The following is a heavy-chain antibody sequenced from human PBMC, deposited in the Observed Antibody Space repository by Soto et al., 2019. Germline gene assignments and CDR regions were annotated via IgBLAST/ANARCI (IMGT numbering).Heavy chain of an antibody. CDR2: INPNSGGT. CDR3: ARGYCSGGSCFPYV. D-gene: IGHD2-15*01. J-gene: IGHJ6*02. Sequence: ASVKVSCKASGYTFTGYYMHWVRQAPGQGLEWMGWINPNSGGTNYAQKFQGRITMTRDTSISTAYMELSRLRSDDTAVYYCARGYCSGGSCFPYVWGRGTTVTVSS. V-gene: IGHV1-2*02. CDR1: GYTFTGYY.